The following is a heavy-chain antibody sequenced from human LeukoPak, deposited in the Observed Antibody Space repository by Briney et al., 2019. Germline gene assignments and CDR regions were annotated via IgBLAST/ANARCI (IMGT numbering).Heavy chain of an antibody. D-gene: IGHD2-2*01. V-gene: IGHV3-30-3*01. J-gene: IGHJ6*02. Sequence: PGRSLRLSCAASGFTFSSHAMHWVRQAPGKGLEWVAVISYDGSNKYYADSVKGRFTISRDNSKNTLYLQMNSLRAEDTAVYYCARDQSTYYYYYGMDVWGQGTTVTVSS. CDR2: ISYDGSNK. CDR1: GFTFSSHA. CDR3: ARDQSTYYYYYGMDV.